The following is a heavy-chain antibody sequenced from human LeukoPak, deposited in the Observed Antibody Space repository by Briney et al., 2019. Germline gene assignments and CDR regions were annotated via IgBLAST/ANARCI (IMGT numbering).Heavy chain of an antibody. V-gene: IGHV4-59*01. CDR3: ARDLYDSSGYLDY. CDR2: IHYSGST. J-gene: IGHJ4*02. D-gene: IGHD3-22*01. Sequence: ETLSLTCTVSGGSISSYYWSWIRQPPGKVLEWIGYIHYSGSTNYNPSLKSRVTISVDTSKNQFSLKLSSVTAANTAVYYCARDLYDSSGYLDYWGQGTLVTVSS. CDR1: GGSISSYY.